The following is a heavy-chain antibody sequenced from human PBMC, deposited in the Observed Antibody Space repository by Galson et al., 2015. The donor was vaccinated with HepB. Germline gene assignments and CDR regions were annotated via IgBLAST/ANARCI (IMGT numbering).Heavy chain of an antibody. D-gene: IGHD6-13*01. J-gene: IGHJ1*01. V-gene: IGHV1-69*13. CDR2: IIPIFGTA. CDR1: GGTFSSYA. Sequence: SVKVSCKASGGTFSSYAISWVRQAPGQGLEWMGGIIPIFGTANYAQKFQGRVTITADESTSTAYMELSSLRSEDTAVYYCARPEGGYSSSWYPEYFQHWGQGTLVTVSS. CDR3: ARPEGGYSSSWYPEYFQH.